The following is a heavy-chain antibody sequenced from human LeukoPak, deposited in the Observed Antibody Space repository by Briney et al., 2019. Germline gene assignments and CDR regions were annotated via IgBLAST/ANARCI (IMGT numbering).Heavy chain of an antibody. V-gene: IGHV1-18*01. Sequence: ASVKVSCKAFGYTFTSFGISWVRQAPGQGLEWMGWISPHKGNTNYAQKLQGRVTMTTDTSSSTAYMELRSLRSDDTAVYYCAREGYYDSGGYYYGIFDYWGPGTLVTVSS. CDR1: GYTFTSFG. D-gene: IGHD3-22*01. J-gene: IGHJ4*02. CDR3: AREGYYDSGGYYYGIFDY. CDR2: ISPHKGNT.